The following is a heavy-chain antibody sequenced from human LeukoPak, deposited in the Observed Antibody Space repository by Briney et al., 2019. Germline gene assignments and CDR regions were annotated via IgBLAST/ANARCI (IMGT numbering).Heavy chain of an antibody. CDR1: GYSISSGYY. CDR2: IYHSGST. V-gene: IGHV4-38-2*01. J-gene: IGHJ3*02. D-gene: IGHD5-18*01. Sequence: PSETLSLTCAVSGYSISSGYYWGWIRQPPGKGLEWIGSIYHSGSTSYNPSLKSRVTISIDTSKNQFSLKLRSVTAADAAVYSCVRHSPGLQYAFDIWGQGTMVTVSS. CDR3: VRHSPGLQYAFDI.